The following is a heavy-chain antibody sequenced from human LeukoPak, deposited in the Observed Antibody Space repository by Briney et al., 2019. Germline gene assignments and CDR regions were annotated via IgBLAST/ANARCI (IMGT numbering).Heavy chain of an antibody. J-gene: IGHJ4*02. CDR1: GSSPNYYA. CDR2: IWHDGLNK. Sequence: GKSLRLSCAASGSSPNYYAMHWVRQAPGKGLEWVAVIWHDGLNKFYADFLKGRFTISRDFSKDTVYLQMSGLTVEDTAVYYCAKAGQRSYAEAFDSWGQGTLVTVSS. V-gene: IGHV3-33*06. D-gene: IGHD3-16*01. CDR3: AKAGQRSYAEAFDS.